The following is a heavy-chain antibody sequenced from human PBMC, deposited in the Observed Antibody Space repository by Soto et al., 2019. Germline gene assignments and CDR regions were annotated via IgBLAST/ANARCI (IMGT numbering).Heavy chain of an antibody. V-gene: IGHV1-18*01. CDR1: GYTFSIYG. CDR3: VRDLDGSGSYYTDY. J-gene: IGHJ4*02. D-gene: IGHD3-10*01. CDR2: TRPNNGNT. Sequence: VASVKVSCKASGYTFSIYGINWVRQAPGQGLEWMGWTRPNNGNTKYAQNLQGRVTMTTDTSTSTAYMELRSLRPDDTAVYYCVRDLDGSGSYYTDYWGQGTLVTSPQ.